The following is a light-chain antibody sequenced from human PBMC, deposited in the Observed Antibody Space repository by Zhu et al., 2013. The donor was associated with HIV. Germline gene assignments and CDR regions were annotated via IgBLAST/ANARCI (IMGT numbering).Light chain of an antibody. Sequence: EIQMTQSPPSLSASVGDRVTITCQASQDIVDFVNWYQQKPGKAPQLLIYDASNRATGIPARFSGSGSGSDFTLTISSLEPEDFALYYCQLRTNWPPMCSFGQGTKLEIK. CDR3: QLRTNWPPMCS. V-gene: IGKV1-33*01. CDR1: QDIVDF. J-gene: IGKJ2*04. CDR2: DAS.